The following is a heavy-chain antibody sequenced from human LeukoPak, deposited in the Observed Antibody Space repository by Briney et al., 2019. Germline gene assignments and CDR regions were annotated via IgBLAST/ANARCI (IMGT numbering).Heavy chain of an antibody. CDR1: GGSINNYY. V-gene: IGHV4-59*12. Sequence: SETLSLTCTVSGGSINNYYWNWIRQPPGKGLEWIGSIYYSGSTYYNPSLKSRATISVDTSKNQFSLKLSSVTAADTAVYYCARGYYYDSSGYYMEGVVWKPFDYWGQGTLVTVSS. J-gene: IGHJ4*02. CDR3: ARGYYYDSSGYYMEGVVWKPFDY. D-gene: IGHD3-22*01. CDR2: IYYSGST.